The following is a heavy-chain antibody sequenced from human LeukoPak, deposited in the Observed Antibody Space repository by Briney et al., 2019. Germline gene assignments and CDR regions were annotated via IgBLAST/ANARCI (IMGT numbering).Heavy chain of an antibody. Sequence: GRSLRLSCAASGFTFSSYAMHWVRQAPGKGLEWVALISYDGSKKYYADSVKGRFTISRDNSKNTLYLQMNSLRAEDTAAYYCAKGRGWEASYYYYYMDVWGKGTTVTISS. CDR2: ISYDGSKK. V-gene: IGHV3-30*04. J-gene: IGHJ6*03. CDR3: AKGRGWEASYYYYYMDV. D-gene: IGHD1-26*01. CDR1: GFTFSSYA.